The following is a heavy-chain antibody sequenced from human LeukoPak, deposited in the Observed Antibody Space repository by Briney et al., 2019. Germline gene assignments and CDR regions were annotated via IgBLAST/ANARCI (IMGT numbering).Heavy chain of an antibody. CDR2: INTDNGDT. CDR3: ARDGYFDY. J-gene: IGHJ4*01. CDR1: GYTFTNYI. Sequence: ASVKVACKASGYTFTNYIISWVRQAPGQGLEWMGWINTDNGDTKYAQKLQGRVSMTTDTATSTAYMELRSLRSDDTAFYYCARDGYFDYWGHGTLVTVSS. V-gene: IGHV1-18*04.